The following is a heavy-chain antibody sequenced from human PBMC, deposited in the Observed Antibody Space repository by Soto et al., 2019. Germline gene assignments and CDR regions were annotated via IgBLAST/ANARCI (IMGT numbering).Heavy chain of an antibody. D-gene: IGHD6-19*01. CDR1: GYTFTGYY. V-gene: IGHV1-2*04. J-gene: IGHJ4*02. CDR3: ARGSRPGIAVAGTQYFDY. Sequence: ASVKVSCKASGYTFTGYYMHWVRQAPGQGLEWMGWINPNSGGTNYAQKFQGWVTMTRDTSISTAYMELSRLRSDDTAVYYCARGSRPGIAVAGTQYFDYWGQGTLVTVSS. CDR2: INPNSGGT.